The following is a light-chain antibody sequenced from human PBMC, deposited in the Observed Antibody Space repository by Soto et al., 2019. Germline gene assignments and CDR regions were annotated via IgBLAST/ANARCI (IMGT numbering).Light chain of an antibody. CDR1: QSVSSNS. V-gene: IGKV3-20*01. CDR2: AAS. Sequence: EIVLTQSPATLSLSPGESATLSCRTSQSVSSNSLAWHQQKPGQAPRLLMYAASSRAAGIPDRFSGSGSGTDFTLTISRLEPEDFAVYYCQQHGSWGITFGPGTKVDNK. J-gene: IGKJ3*01. CDR3: QQHGSWGIT.